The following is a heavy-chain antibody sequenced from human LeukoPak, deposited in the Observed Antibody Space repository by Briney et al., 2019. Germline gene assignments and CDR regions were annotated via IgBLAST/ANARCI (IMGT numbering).Heavy chain of an antibody. J-gene: IGHJ4*02. CDR3: AKLSSFTNGLVY. CDR2: ISYDGSNE. D-gene: IGHD2-2*01. CDR1: GFTFSSYG. Sequence: PGRSLRLSCAASGFTFSSYGMHWVRQAPGKGLEWVAVISYDGSNEYYADSVKGRFTISRDNSKNTLYLQMNSLRAEDTAVYYCAKLSSFTNGLVYWGQGTLVTVSS. V-gene: IGHV3-30*18.